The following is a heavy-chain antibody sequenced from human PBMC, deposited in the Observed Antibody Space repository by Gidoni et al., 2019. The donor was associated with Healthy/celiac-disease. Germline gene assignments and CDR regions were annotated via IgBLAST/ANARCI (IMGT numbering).Heavy chain of an antibody. J-gene: IGHJ5*02. Sequence: QVQLVQSGAEVKKPGASVKVSCKASGYTFTGSYMHWVRQAPGQGLEWMGWINPNSGGTNYAQKFQGRVTMTRDTSISTAYMELSRLRSDDTAVYYCARDPYGSGSYYRPGWFDPWGQGTLVTVSS. CDR2: INPNSGGT. CDR3: ARDPYGSGSYYRPGWFDP. D-gene: IGHD3-10*01. CDR1: GYTFTGSY. V-gene: IGHV1-2*02.